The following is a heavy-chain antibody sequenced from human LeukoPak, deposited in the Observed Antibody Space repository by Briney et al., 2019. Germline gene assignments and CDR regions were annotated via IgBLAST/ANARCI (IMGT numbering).Heavy chain of an antibody. CDR3: ARHKNAFDY. CDR2: IYPGDSDT. J-gene: IGHJ4*02. Sequence: KVSCKASGYTFTSYWIGWVRQMPGKGLEWMGIIYPGDSDTRYSPSFQGQVTISADKSISTAYLQWSSLKASDTAMYYCARHKNAFDYWGQGTLVTVSS. CDR1: GYTFTSYW. V-gene: IGHV5-51*01.